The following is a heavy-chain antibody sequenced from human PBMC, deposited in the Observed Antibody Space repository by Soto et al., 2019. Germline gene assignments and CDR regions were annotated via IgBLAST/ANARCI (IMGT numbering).Heavy chain of an antibody. J-gene: IGHJ4*02. CDR2: IKQDGSEK. D-gene: IGHD5-12*01. CDR1: GFTFSSYW. Sequence: GGSLRLSCAASGFTFSSYWMSWVRQAPGKGLEWVANIKQDGSEKYYVDSVKGRFTISRDNAKNSLYLQMNSLRAEDRAVYYCAVGSPEWEKYSGYVDYWGQGTLVTVSS. V-gene: IGHV3-7*01. CDR3: AVGSPEWEKYSGYVDY.